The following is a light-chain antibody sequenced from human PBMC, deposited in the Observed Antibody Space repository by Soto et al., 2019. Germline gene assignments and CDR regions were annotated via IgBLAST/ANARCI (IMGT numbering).Light chain of an antibody. J-gene: IGKJ4*01. CDR1: QSLLYNSNNKNY. V-gene: IGKV4-1*01. CDR3: HQYYSVPLT. CDR2: WAS. Sequence: DIVMTQSPDSLAVSLDERATINCKSSQSLLYNSNNKNYLAWYQQEPGQPPKLLIYWASTRESGVPDRFSGSGSGTDFTLTISNLQAEDVAVYYCHQYYSVPLTFGGGTKVEIK.